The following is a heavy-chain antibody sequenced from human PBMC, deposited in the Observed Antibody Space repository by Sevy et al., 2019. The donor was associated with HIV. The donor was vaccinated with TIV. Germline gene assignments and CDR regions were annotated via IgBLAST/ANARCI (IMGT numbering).Heavy chain of an antibody. V-gene: IGHV1-24*01. J-gene: IGHJ3*02. CDR1: GYILSELS. CDR2: FDPEDGET. D-gene: IGHD5-12*01. Sequence: ASVKVSCKVSGYILSELSVHWVRQAPGKGLEWMGGFDPEDGETIYAQKFQGRVTMTEDTSTDTAYMELTSLRSEDTAVYDCATAPARMLVADDALDIWGQGTMVTVSS. CDR3: ATAPARMLVADDALDI.